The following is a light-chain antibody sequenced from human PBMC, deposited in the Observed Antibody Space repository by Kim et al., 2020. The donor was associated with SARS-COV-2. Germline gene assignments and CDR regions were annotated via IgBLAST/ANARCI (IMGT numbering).Light chain of an antibody. V-gene: IGLV2-8*01. Sequence: GQSGTITCTGTSSDVGGYTYVSCYQQHTGEAPTLMIYEVSKRPSGVPDRFSGSKSGNTASLTVSGLQAEDEADYYCSSYAGSNNYVFGTGTKVTVL. CDR1: SSDVGGYTY. CDR2: EVS. CDR3: SSYAGSNNYV. J-gene: IGLJ1*01.